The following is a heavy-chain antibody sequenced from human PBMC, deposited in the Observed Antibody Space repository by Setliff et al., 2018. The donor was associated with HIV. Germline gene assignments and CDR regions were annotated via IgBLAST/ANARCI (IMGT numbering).Heavy chain of an antibody. CDR2: IIPAFGRT. V-gene: IGHV1-69*13. CDR1: GDTRSIHP. J-gene: IGHJ6*02. Sequence: GASVKVSCKASGDTRSIHPISWVRQAPGRGLDWMGNIIPAFGRTTYAQKFQGRVTITSDESTTTVFVELTGLRSEDTAVYYCAREGLLVTTVGGAHWYHGMDVWGQGTTVTVSS. D-gene: IGHD2-15*01. CDR3: AREGLLVTTVGGAHWYHGMDV.